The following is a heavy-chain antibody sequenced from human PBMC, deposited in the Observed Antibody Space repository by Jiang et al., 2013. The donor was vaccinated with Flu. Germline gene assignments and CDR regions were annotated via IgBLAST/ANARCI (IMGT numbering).Heavy chain of an antibody. D-gene: IGHD2-15*01. J-gene: IGHJ4*02. Sequence: MGGIIPIFGTANYAQKFQGRVTITADESTSTAYMELSSLRSEDTAVYYCARDCSGGSCYEDLGYWGQGTLVTVSS. CDR3: ARDCSGGSCYEDLGY. V-gene: IGHV1-69*01. CDR2: IIPIFGTA.